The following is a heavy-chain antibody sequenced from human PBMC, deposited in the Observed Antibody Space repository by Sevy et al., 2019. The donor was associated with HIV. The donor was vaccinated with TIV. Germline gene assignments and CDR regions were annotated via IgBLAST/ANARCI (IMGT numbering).Heavy chain of an antibody. D-gene: IGHD3-16*02. CDR1: VGSFSNYY. CDR2: INHSGST. Sequence: SETLSLTCAVYVGSFSNYYWTWIRQPPGKGLEWIGEINHSGSTNYNPSLKSRVTMSVDTSKNQFPLKLGSVTAADTAIYYCARGGERVIPSPVLGLGPWTKYWYFDLWGRGTLVTVSS. V-gene: IGHV4-34*01. CDR3: ARGGERVIPSPVLGLGPWTKYWYFDL. J-gene: IGHJ2*01.